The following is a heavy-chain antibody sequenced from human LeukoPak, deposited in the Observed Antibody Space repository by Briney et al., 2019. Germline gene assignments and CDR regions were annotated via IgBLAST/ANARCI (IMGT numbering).Heavy chain of an antibody. CDR2: ISSSGSTI. CDR1: GFTFSSSE. J-gene: IGHJ4*02. CDR3: ASYCSGGSCCDY. Sequence: GGSLRPSCAASGFTFSSSEMNWVRQAPGKGLEWVSYISSSGSTIWYADSVKGRFTISRDNAKNSMYLHMNSLRAEDTAVYYCASYCSGGSCCDYWGRGIMVTVSS. D-gene: IGHD2-15*01. V-gene: IGHV3-48*03.